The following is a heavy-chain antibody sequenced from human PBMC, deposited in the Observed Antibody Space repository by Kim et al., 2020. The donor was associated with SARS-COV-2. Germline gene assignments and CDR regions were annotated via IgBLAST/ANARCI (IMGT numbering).Heavy chain of an antibody. Sequence: KFQGRVTMTRDTSTSTVYMELSSLRSEDTAVYYCARVGCSSTSCYAYFDYWGQGTLVTVSS. J-gene: IGHJ4*02. CDR3: ARVGCSSTSCYAYFDY. D-gene: IGHD2-2*01. V-gene: IGHV1-46*01.